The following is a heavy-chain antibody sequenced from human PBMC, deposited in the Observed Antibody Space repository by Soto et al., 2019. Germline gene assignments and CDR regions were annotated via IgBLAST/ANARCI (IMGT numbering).Heavy chain of an antibody. Sequence: TLELTCTVSGGSVSSGNDYWSWIRQPPGKGPEWIGYIYYSGSTYYNPSLKSRVTISVDTSKNQFSLKLSSVTAADTAVYYCARGGASYYDFWSGYYEIDYWGQGTLVIVSS. V-gene: IGHV4-30-4*01. CDR3: ARGGASYYDFWSGYYEIDY. J-gene: IGHJ4*02. CDR1: GGSVSSGNDY. D-gene: IGHD3-3*01. CDR2: IYYSGST.